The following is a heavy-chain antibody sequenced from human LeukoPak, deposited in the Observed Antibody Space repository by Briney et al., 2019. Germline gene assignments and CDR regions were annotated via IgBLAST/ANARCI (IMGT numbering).Heavy chain of an antibody. CDR1: GGSFSGYY. CDR2: INHSGST. D-gene: IGHD6-13*01. CDR3: ARGVEYVGSSWYLRVRAFDI. V-gene: IGHV4-34*01. J-gene: IGHJ3*02. Sequence: SETLSLTCAVYGGSFSGYYWSWIRQPPGKGLEWIGEINHSGSTNYNPSLKSRVTISVDTSKNQSSLKLSSVTAADTAVYYCARGVEYVGSSWYLRVRAFDIWGQGTMVTVSS.